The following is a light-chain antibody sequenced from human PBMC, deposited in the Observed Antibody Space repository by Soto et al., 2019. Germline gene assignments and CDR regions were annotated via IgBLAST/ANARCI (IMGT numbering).Light chain of an antibody. CDR1: QGISSY. J-gene: IGKJ1*01. Sequence: DSQLTQSPSFRSASVGDRVTITCRASQGISSYLAWYQKKPGKAPKLLIYDASSLESGVPSRFSGSGSGTEFTLTISSLQPDDFATYYCQQYNSYLWTFGQGTKVDIK. CDR3: QQYNSYLWT. V-gene: IGKV1-9*01. CDR2: DAS.